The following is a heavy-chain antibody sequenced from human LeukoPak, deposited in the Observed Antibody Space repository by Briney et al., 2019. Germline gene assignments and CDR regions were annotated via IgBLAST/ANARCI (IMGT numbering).Heavy chain of an antibody. CDR1: GGSIGGDH. V-gene: IGHV4-4*08. Sequence: SETLSLTCTISGGSIGGDHWSWIRQAPGEGLEWIGYINPSGGTSYNPSLRGRVTISLNTPANQFSLRLTSVTAADTAVYYCARAVTDTSLVDSWGQGTLVAVSS. CDR3: ARAVTDTSLVDS. CDR2: INPSGGT. D-gene: IGHD3-22*01. J-gene: IGHJ4*02.